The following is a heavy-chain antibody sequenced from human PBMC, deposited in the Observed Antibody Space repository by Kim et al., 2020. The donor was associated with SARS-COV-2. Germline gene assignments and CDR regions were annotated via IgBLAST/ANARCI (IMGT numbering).Heavy chain of an antibody. J-gene: IGHJ4*02. CDR2: INTNTGNP. D-gene: IGHD3-10*01. V-gene: IGHV7-4-1*02. Sequence: ASVKVSCKASGYTFTSYAMNWVRQAPGQGLEWMGWINTNTGNPTYAQGFTGRFVFSLDTSVSTAYLQISSLKAEDTAVYYCARDRFTMVRGVISVFDYWGQGTLVTVSS. CDR3: ARDRFTMVRGVISVFDY. CDR1: GYTFTSYA.